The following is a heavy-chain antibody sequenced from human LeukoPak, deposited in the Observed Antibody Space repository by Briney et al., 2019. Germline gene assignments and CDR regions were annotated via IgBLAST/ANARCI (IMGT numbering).Heavy chain of an antibody. CDR3: ASTLKWLAFDY. CDR1: GGSTSTYF. J-gene: IGHJ4*02. D-gene: IGHD3-22*01. V-gene: IGHV4-59*01. CDR2: IHTIEKT. Sequence: SETLSLTCAVSGGSTSTYFWSWIRQAPGKGLEWIGNIHTIEKTNYNPSLKSRVSLSLDTSKKQFSLKMTSVTTADTAVYYCASTLKWLAFDYWGQGTLVTVSS.